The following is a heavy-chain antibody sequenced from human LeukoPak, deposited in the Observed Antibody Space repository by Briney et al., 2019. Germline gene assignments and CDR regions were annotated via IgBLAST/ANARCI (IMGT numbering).Heavy chain of an antibody. V-gene: IGHV1-18*01. CDR1: GYTFTSYG. Sequence: ASVKVSCKASGYTFTSYGISWVRQAPGRGLEWMGWISAYNGNTNYAQKLQGRVTMTTDTSTSTAYMELRSLRSDDTAVYYCARVRCSSTSCYTRWFDPWGQGTLVTVSS. J-gene: IGHJ5*02. CDR2: ISAYNGNT. D-gene: IGHD2-2*02. CDR3: ARVRCSSTSCYTRWFDP.